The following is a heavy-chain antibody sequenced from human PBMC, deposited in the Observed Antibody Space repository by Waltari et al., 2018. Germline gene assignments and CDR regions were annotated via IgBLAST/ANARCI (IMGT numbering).Heavy chain of an antibody. Sequence: QVQLVQSGAEVKKPGASVKVSCKASGYTFTGYYMHWVRQAPGQGLEWMGWINPNSGGTNDAQKFQGRVTRTRDTSISTAYMELSRLRSDDTAVYYCARALYNWNYLFDYWGQGTLVTVSS. CDR1: GYTFTGYY. CDR2: INPNSGGT. J-gene: IGHJ4*02. CDR3: ARALYNWNYLFDY. V-gene: IGHV1-2*02. D-gene: IGHD1-7*01.